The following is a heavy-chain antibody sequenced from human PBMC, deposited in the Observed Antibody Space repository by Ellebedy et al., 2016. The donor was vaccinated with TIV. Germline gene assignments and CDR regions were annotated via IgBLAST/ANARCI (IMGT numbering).Heavy chain of an antibody. V-gene: IGHV1-18*01. J-gene: IGHJ4*02. D-gene: IGHD2-2*01. CDR3: ARDARYCSNTSCYGNYDY. CDR2: ISGYNGNT. Sequence: ASVKVSCKASGYTFTSYGISWVRQAPGQGLEWMGWISGYNGNTNYAQKLQGRVTMTTDTSTSTAYMELSSLRPDDTAVYFCARDARYCSNTSCYGNYDYWGQGTLVTVSS. CDR1: GYTFTSYG.